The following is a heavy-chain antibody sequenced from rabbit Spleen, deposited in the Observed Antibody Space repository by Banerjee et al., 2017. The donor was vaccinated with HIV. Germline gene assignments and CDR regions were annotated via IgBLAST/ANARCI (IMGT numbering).Heavy chain of an antibody. CDR3: ARHLTDASGWNFGW. CDR2: IDTGSSGFT. J-gene: IGHJ4*01. Sequence: QEQLVESGGGLVKPGASLTLTCIASGVSFSANSYICWVRQAPGKELVWIVCIDTGSSGFTYFASWAKGRFTISKTSSTTVTLQMTSLAAADAATYFCARHLTDASGWNFGWWGPGTLVTAS. V-gene: IGHV1S45*01. CDR1: GVSFSANSY. D-gene: IGHD1-1*01.